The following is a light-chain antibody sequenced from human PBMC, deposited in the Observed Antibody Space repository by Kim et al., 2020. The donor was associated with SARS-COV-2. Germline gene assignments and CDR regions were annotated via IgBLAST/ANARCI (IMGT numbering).Light chain of an antibody. J-gene: IGKJ4*01. Sequence: GKRATLTCRARESVDNHVLAWYQQKPGQSPRIMIYGASSRATGIPDMFSGSGSGTDFTFTISIMEPEAFAVYYCQHYDTAPLTFGGGKKVDI. CDR2: GAS. CDR1: ESVDNHV. CDR3: QHYDTAPLT. V-gene: IGKV3-20*01.